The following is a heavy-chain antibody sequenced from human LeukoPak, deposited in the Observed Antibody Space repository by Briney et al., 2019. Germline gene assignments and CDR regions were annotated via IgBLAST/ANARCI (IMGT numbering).Heavy chain of an antibody. CDR1: GDSISSSSSY. Sequence: SETLSLTCTVSGDSISSSSSYWGWIRQPPGEGLEWIGSIYYSGSTTYNPSLKSRVTISVDTSKSQFSLKLSSVTAADTAVYYCARGSTDSFYYYMDVWGKGTTVTISS. CDR2: IYYSGST. V-gene: IGHV4-39*07. CDR3: ARGSTDSFYYYMDV. J-gene: IGHJ6*03.